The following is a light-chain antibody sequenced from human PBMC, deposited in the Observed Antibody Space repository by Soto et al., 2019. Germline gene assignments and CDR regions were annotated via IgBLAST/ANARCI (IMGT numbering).Light chain of an antibody. V-gene: IGKV1-33*01. J-gene: IGKJ5*01. Sequence: DIQMTQSPSSLSASVGDRVTITCQASQDIDNYLNWYQQRPGKAPNLLIYDASNLETGVPSRFSGGGSGTDFTFTITSLQPEDIATYYCQHYDHVQVTFGQGTRLEIK. CDR1: QDIDNY. CDR2: DAS. CDR3: QHYDHVQVT.